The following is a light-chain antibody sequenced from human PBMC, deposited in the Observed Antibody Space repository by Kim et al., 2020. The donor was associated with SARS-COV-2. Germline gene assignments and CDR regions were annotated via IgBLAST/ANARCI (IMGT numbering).Light chain of an antibody. CDR3: QLCRNWPLT. J-gene: IGKJ4*01. V-gene: IGKV3-11*01. Sequence: LDPGERATPSCRANQSVSRFLAWYQQKPGQAPRLLNDDASNRATGIPARFSGSGSGTDFPLTISSLEPEDYAVYYCQLCRNWPLTFGGGTKVDIK. CDR1: QSVSRF. CDR2: DAS.